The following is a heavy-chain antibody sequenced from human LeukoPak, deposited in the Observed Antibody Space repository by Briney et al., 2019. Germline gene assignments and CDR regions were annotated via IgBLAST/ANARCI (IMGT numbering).Heavy chain of an antibody. CDR2: ISGSGGST. CDR1: GFTFSSYA. J-gene: IGHJ4*02. Sequence: PGGSLRLSCAASGFTFSSYAMSWVRQAPGKGLEWVSAISGSGGSTYYADSVKGRFTISRDNSKNTLYLQMNSLRAEDTAVYYCARDRKYSSGWYGPPSDYWGQGTLVTVSS. D-gene: IGHD6-19*01. V-gene: IGHV3-23*01. CDR3: ARDRKYSSGWYGPPSDY.